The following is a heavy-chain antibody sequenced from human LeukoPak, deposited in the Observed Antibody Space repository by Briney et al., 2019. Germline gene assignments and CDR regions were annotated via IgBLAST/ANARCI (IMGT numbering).Heavy chain of an antibody. D-gene: IGHD5-24*01. CDR2: FYVGGAT. Sequence: GGSLRLSCAVPGFTVTNNYVSWVRQAPGKGLEWVSVFYVGGATYYADSVKGRFTISRDNSENTLYLQMKSLRAEDTAVYYCARGDGYNFFDYWGQGTLVTVSS. V-gene: IGHV3-53*01. J-gene: IGHJ4*02. CDR1: GFTVTNNY. CDR3: ARGDGYNFFDY.